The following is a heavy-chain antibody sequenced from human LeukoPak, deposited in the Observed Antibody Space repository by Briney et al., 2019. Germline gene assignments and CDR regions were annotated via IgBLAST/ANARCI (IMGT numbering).Heavy chain of an antibody. D-gene: IGHD4-17*01. CDR3: AAAVNTGRAEHY. Sequence: GGSLRLSCAASGFTFSSYAMTWVRQAPGKGLEWVSSINNSGTDTYYEDPVKGRFTISRDNSKNTLFLHINSLSAEDTAVYYCAAAVNTGRAEHYWGQGTLVTVSS. CDR2: INNSGTDT. V-gene: IGHV3-23*01. J-gene: IGHJ4*02. CDR1: GFTFSSYA.